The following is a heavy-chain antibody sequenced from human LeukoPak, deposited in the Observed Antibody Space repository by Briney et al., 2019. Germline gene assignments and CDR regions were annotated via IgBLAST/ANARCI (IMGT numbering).Heavy chain of an antibody. J-gene: IGHJ4*02. CDR2: MNPNSGNT. Sequence: ASVKVSCKASGYTFTSYDINWVRQATGQGLEWMGWMNPNSGNTGYAQKFQGRVTITRNTSISTAYMELSSLRSEDTAVYYCARADNYDILTGYYIFDYWGQGTLVTVSS. CDR1: GYTFTSYD. V-gene: IGHV1-8*03. CDR3: ARADNYDILTGYYIFDY. D-gene: IGHD3-9*01.